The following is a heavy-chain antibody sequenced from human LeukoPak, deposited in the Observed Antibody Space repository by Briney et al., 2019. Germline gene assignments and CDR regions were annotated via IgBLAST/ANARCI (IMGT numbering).Heavy chain of an antibody. J-gene: IGHJ3*02. CDR1: GFTFSSYS. CDR3: ARGRYSDILTGYYLDAFDI. V-gene: IGHV3-21*01. Sequence: GGSLRLSCAASGFTFSSYSMNWVRQAPGKGLEWVSSISSSSSYIYYADSVKGRFTISRDNAKNSLYLQMNSLRAEDTAVYYCARGRYSDILTGYYLDAFDIWGQGTMVTVSS. CDR2: ISSSSSYI. D-gene: IGHD3-9*01.